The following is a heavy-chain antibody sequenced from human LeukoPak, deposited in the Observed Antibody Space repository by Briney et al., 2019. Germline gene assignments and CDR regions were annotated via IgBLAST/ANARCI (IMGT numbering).Heavy chain of an antibody. Sequence: GGSLRLSCAASGFTFSSYGMHWVRQAPGKGLEWGAFIRYDGSNKYYADSVKGRFTISRDNSKNTLYLQMNSLRAEDTAVYYCAKGGPSGIRYFDWLLLDYYYYYMDVWGKGITVTVSS. CDR1: GFTFSSYG. J-gene: IGHJ6*03. CDR3: AKGGPSGIRYFDWLLLDYYYYYMDV. V-gene: IGHV3-30*02. CDR2: IRYDGSNK. D-gene: IGHD3-9*01.